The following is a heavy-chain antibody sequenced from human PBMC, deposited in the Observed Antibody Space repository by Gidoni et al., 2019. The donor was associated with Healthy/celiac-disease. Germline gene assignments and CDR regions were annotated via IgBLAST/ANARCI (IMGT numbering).Heavy chain of an antibody. CDR1: GFTFSSYA. J-gene: IGHJ5*02. D-gene: IGHD3-10*01. CDR2: ISGSGGST. Sequence: EVQLLESGGGLVQPGGSLRLSCAASGFTFSSYAVSWVRQAPGKGLEWVSAISGSGGSTYYADSVKGRFTISRDNSKNTLYLQMNSLRAEDTAVYYCALSMVLLHAWFDPWGQGTLVTVSS. CDR3: ALSMVLLHAWFDP. V-gene: IGHV3-23*01.